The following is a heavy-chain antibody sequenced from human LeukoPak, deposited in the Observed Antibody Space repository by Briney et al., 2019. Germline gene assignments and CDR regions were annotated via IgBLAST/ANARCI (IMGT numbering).Heavy chain of an antibody. D-gene: IGHD3-22*01. CDR3: AREAYDSSGYYYWFDP. CDR1: GGSISSYY. J-gene: IGHJ5*02. CDR2: IYYSGST. V-gene: IGHV4-59*01. Sequence: SETQSLTCTVSGGSISSYYWSWIRQPPGKGLEWIGYIYYSGSTNYNPSLKSRVTISVDTSKNQFSLKLSSATAADTAVYYCAREAYDSSGYYYWFDPWGQGTLVTVSS.